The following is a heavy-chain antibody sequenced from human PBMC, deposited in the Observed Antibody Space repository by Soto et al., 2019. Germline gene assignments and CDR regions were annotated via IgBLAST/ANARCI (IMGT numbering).Heavy chain of an antibody. Sequence: QVQLQESGPGLVKPSETLSLTCTVSGGSISSYYWSWIRQPPGKGLEWIGYIYYSGSTNYNPFLKSRVTISVDTSKNQFSLELSSVTAADTAVYYCARMRYYYGMDVWGRGTTVTVSS. CDR3: ARMRYYYGMDV. J-gene: IGHJ6*02. V-gene: IGHV4-59*01. CDR2: IYYSGST. CDR1: GGSISSYY.